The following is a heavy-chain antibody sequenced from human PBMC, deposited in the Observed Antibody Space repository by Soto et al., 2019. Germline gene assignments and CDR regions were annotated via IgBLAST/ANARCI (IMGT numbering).Heavy chain of an antibody. D-gene: IGHD5-12*01. CDR3: GRAKDRPRLGGNCYCMMDV. CDR1: VVTFSSYA. Sequence: QVQLVQSGADVKKPGSSVKVSCKASVVTFSSYAISWVRQAPGQGLEWMGGIIPIFGTPDYAQKFQGRVTITEDEFTSTAYMELSRFRSEDTAVYSCGRAKDRPRLGGNCYCMMDVGGQGTTVTVSS. V-gene: IGHV1-69*12. J-gene: IGHJ6*02. CDR2: IIPIFGTP.